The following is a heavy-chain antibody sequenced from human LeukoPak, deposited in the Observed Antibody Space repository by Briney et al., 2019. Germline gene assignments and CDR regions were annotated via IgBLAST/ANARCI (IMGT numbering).Heavy chain of an antibody. CDR1: GYTFTGYY. CDR3: ASPYQNNPAEYFQH. D-gene: IGHD1-14*01. Sequence: ASVKVSCKASGYTFTGYYMHWVRQAPGQGLEWMGRINPNSGGTNYAQKFQGRVTMTRDTSISTAYMELSRLRPDDTAVYYCASPYQNNPAEYFQHWGQGTLVTVSS. CDR2: INPNSGGT. J-gene: IGHJ1*01. V-gene: IGHV1-2*06.